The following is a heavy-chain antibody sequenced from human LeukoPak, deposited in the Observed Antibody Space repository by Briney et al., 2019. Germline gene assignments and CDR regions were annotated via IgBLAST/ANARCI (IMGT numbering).Heavy chain of an antibody. J-gene: IGHJ3*02. D-gene: IGHD2-21*02. Sequence: PGGSLRLSCAASGFTVSNNYMSWVRQVPGKGLEWVSITYSDSSTNYADSVKGRFTISRDTSQNTLSLQMNSLRAEDTAVYYCVRKNRDFNAAFDIWGQGTVVTVSS. V-gene: IGHV3-53*01. CDR3: VRKNRDFNAAFDI. CDR1: GFTVSNNY. CDR2: TYSDSST.